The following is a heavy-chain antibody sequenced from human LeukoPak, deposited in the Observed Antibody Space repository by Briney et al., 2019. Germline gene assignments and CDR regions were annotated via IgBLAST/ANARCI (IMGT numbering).Heavy chain of an antibody. D-gene: IGHD1-7*01. Sequence: QAGGSLRLSCAASGFTFSSYAMSWVRQAPGKGLERVSAISGSGGSTYYADSVKGRFTISRDNSKNPLYLQMNSLRAEDTAVYYCAKSMVLELPFYFNYWGQGTLVTVSS. J-gene: IGHJ4*02. CDR2: ISGSGGST. CDR3: AKSMVLELPFYFNY. CDR1: GFTFSSYA. V-gene: IGHV3-23*01.